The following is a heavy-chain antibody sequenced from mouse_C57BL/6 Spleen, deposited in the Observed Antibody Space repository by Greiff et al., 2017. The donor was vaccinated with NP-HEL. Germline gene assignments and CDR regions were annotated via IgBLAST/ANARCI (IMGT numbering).Heavy chain of an antibody. CDR3: ARDDYGLPLFAY. CDR2: IRNKANGYTT. D-gene: IGHD2-4*01. J-gene: IGHJ3*01. Sequence: EVKVVESGGGLVQPGASLRLSCAASGFTFTDYYMSWVRQPPGKAPEWLALIRNKANGYTTEYTASVKGRFTISRDNSQNILYLQMNTLRAEDSATYYCARDDYGLPLFAYWGQGTLVTVSA. CDR1: GFTFTDYY. V-gene: IGHV7-4*01.